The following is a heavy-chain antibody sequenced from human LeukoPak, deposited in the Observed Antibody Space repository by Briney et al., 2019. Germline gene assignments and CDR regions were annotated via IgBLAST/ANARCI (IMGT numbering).Heavy chain of an antibody. CDR3: ARGSSIDAFDI. D-gene: IGHD2-2*01. CDR1: GYTFTDYY. V-gene: IGHV1-2*02. CDR2: MNPDSGGT. J-gene: IGHJ3*02. Sequence: ASVKVSCKASGYTFTDYYMHWVRQAPGQGLEWMGWMNPDSGGTNYAQKFQGRVTMTRDTSISTAYMELSRLRSDDTAVYYCARGSSIDAFDIWGQGTMVTVSS.